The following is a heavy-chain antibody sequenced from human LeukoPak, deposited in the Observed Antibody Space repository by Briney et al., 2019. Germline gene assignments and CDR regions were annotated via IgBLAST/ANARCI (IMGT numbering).Heavy chain of an antibody. V-gene: IGHV1-18*01. D-gene: IGHD3-22*01. J-gene: IGHJ4*02. CDR3: ARGGDYYDSSGYYYVQDFDY. Sequence: ASVKVSCKASGYTFTSYGISWVRQAPGQGLEWMGWIGAYNGNTNYAQKLQGRVTMTTDTSTSTAYMELRSLRSDDTAVYYCARGGDYYDSSGYYYVQDFDYWGQGTLVTVSS. CDR1: GYTFTSYG. CDR2: IGAYNGNT.